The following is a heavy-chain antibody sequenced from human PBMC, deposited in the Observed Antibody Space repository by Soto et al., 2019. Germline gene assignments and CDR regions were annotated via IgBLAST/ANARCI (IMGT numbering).Heavy chain of an antibody. CDR2: IGAARDP. Sequence: TGGSLRLSCATSGFTFSNFDMHWVRQVPGKGLEWVSAIGAARDPYYLGSVKGRFTISRENAKNSVYLQMNDLRAADSAVFYCARAYTGRGPRRADYNDAMDVWGQGTTVTVSS. CDR3: ARAYTGRGPRRADYNDAMDV. D-gene: IGHD2-2*02. V-gene: IGHV3-13*05. CDR1: GFTFSNFD. J-gene: IGHJ6*02.